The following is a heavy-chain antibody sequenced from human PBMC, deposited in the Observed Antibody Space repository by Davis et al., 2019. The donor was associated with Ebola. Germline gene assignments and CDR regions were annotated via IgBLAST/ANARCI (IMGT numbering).Heavy chain of an antibody. V-gene: IGHV1-2*06. CDR3: ARARDMATIGDYAMDV. CDR1: GYTFTGSY. Sequence: AASVKVSCKASGYTFTGSYIHWFRQAPGQGLEWMGRINPNSGGTNYPQKFQGRVTMTSDSSISTAYMELSSLRSEDTAVYYCARARDMATIGDYAMDVWGQGTTVTVSS. D-gene: IGHD5-24*01. J-gene: IGHJ6*02. CDR2: INPNSGGT.